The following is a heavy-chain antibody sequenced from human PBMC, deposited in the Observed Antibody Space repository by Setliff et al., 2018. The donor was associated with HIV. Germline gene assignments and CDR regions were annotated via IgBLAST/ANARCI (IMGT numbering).Heavy chain of an antibody. V-gene: IGHV3-53*01. CDR2: IYAGGST. Sequence: GSLRLSCAASGFTVSSNYMSWVRQAPGKGLEWVSVIYAGGSTYYADSVKGRFTISRDNSKSTLYLQLNSLRAEDTAVYHCAKSGFGVVALGINNYFDPWGQGTLVTVSS. CDR1: GFTVSSNY. D-gene: IGHD3-10*01. CDR3: AKSGFGVVALGINNYFDP. J-gene: IGHJ5*02.